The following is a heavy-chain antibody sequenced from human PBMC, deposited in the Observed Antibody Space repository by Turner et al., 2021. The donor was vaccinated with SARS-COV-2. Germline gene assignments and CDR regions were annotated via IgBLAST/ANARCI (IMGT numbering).Heavy chain of an antibody. J-gene: IGHJ3*02. CDR3: ARGYSSGWYQSGAFDI. Sequence: EMQLVESGGGLIQPGGSLRLSCAASGFTVSSNYMSWVRQAPGKGLEVVSVIYSGGSTYYADSVKGRFTISRDNSKNTLYLQMNSLRAEDTAVYYCARGYSSGWYQSGAFDIWGQGTMVTVSS. CDR2: IYSGGST. V-gene: IGHV3-53*01. D-gene: IGHD6-19*01. CDR1: GFTVSSNY.